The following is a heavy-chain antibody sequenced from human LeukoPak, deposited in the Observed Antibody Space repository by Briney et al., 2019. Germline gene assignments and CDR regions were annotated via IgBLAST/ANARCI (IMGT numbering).Heavy chain of an antibody. V-gene: IGHV1-69*05. Sequence: SVKVSCKASGGTFSSYAISWVRQAPGQGLEWMGGIIPIFGSANYAQKFQGRVTITTDESTSTAYMELSSLRSEDTAVYYCANLKAGGWSAFDYWGQGTRDTVSS. CDR3: ANLKAGGWSAFDY. D-gene: IGHD5-12*01. CDR2: IIPIFGSA. J-gene: IGHJ4*02. CDR1: GGTFSSYA.